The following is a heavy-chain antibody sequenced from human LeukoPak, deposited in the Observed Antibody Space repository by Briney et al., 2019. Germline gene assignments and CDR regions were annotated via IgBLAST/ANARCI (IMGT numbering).Heavy chain of an antibody. CDR1: GFTFNNYA. J-gene: IGHJ4*02. D-gene: IGHD2-21*02. Sequence: GGSLRLSCAASGFTFNNYAMNWVRQAPGKGLEWVSVISGSGGTTYYADSVKGRFTISRDSSKNTLYLQMNSLRAEDTAVYYCAKGDFYDTTDLDYWGQGTLVTVSS. V-gene: IGHV3-23*01. CDR3: AKGDFYDTTDLDY. CDR2: ISGSGGTT.